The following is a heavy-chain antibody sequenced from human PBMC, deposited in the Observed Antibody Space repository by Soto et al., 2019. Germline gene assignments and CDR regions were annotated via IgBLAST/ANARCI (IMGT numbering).Heavy chain of an antibody. Sequence: QLQLQESGPGLVKPSETLSLTCTVSGGSISSSSYYWGWIRQPPGKGLEWIGSIYYSGSTYYNPSLKSRVTISVDTSKNQFSLKLSSVTAADTAVYYCARRYSSGGSCYSVAFDYWGQGTLVTVSS. CDR1: GGSISSSSYY. CDR3: ARRYSSGGSCYSVAFDY. CDR2: IYYSGST. V-gene: IGHV4-39*01. D-gene: IGHD2-15*01. J-gene: IGHJ4*02.